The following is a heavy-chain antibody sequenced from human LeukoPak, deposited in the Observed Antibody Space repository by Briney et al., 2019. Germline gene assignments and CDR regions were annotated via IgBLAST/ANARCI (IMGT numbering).Heavy chain of an antibody. J-gene: IGHJ4*02. D-gene: IGHD3-3*01. V-gene: IGHV1-2*02. CDR2: INPNSGDT. CDR1: GYTYTLYY. Sequence: GASVKVSCKASGYTYTLYYMHWVRQAPGQGLEWMGWINPNSGDTNYAQKFRGRVTMTRDTSITTAYMDLSRLRSDDTAVYHCVLQNRITISSRDYWGQGTLVTVSS. CDR3: VLQNRITISSRDY.